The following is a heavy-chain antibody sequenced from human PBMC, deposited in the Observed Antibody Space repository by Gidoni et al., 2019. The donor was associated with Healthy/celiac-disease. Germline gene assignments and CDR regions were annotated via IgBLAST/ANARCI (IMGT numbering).Heavy chain of an antibody. J-gene: IGHJ4*02. V-gene: IGHV1-2*02. D-gene: IGHD3-3*01. Sequence: QVQLVQSGAEVKKPGASVKVSCKASGYTFTGYYMHWVRQAPGQGLEWMGWINPNSGGTNYAQKFQGRVTMTRDTSISTAYMELSRLRSDDTAVYYCARDSGLVTIFGVVTYFDYWGQGTLVTVSS. CDR3: ARDSGLVTIFGVVTYFDY. CDR2: INPNSGGT. CDR1: GYTFTGYY.